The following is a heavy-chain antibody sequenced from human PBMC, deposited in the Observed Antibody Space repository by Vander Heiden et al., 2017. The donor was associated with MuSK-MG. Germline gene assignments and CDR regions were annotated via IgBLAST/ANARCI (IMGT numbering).Heavy chain of an antibody. J-gene: IGHJ4*02. V-gene: IGHV3-23*01. Sequence: EVQLLASGGGLVQPGGSLRFSCAAFGFTLSSYAMSWVRRAPGKGLEWVSAISGSGGSTYYADSVKGRFTISRDNSKNTLYLQMNSLRAEDTAVYYCAKDMAEGYYDSSGFDYWGQGTLVTVSS. D-gene: IGHD3-22*01. CDR2: ISGSGGST. CDR3: AKDMAEGYYDSSGFDY. CDR1: GFTLSSYA.